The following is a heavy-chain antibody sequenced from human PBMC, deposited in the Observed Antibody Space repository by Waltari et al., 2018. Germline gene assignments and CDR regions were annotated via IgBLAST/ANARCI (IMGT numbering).Heavy chain of an antibody. Sequence: EVQLVGSGGGLVQLGGSLRLSCAASGLPFSSYWMSWVRQAPGKGLEWVANIKQDGSEKYYVDSVKGRFTISRDNAKNSLYLQMNSLRAEDTAVYYCASEVAAVNDAFDIWGQGTMVTVSS. V-gene: IGHV3-7*01. CDR1: GLPFSSYW. J-gene: IGHJ3*02. D-gene: IGHD6-13*01. CDR3: ASEVAAVNDAFDI. CDR2: IKQDGSEK.